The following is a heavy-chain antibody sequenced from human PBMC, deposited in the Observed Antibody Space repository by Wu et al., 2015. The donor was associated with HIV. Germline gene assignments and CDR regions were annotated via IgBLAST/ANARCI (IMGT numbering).Heavy chain of an antibody. D-gene: IGHD1-14*01. CDR2: ITPIFGST. CDR1: GDNFVSYT. J-gene: IGHJ3*01. Sequence: QAQLVQSGAEVKKPGSSVRISCKASGDNFVSYTISWVRLAPGQGLEWLGGITPIFGSTSYTPTFQDRLTITADMSTTTVHMELSSLRSQDTALYFCARDPKTRGPFIEGPRNAFDVWGQGTMVAVTS. CDR3: ARDPKTRGPFIEGPRNAFDV. V-gene: IGHV1-69*14.